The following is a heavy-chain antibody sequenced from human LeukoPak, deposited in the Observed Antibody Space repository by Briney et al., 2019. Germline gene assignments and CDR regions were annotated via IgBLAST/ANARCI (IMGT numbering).Heavy chain of an antibody. Sequence: SETLSLTCDVSGVSINTCRYYWTWIRQPPGKGLEWIGYKYYSGSTRYNSSLRSRLTISLDSSKNQFSLRLTSVTAADTAVYYCARGRSYGFDFDSWGPGTLVIVSS. CDR2: KYYSGST. V-gene: IGHV4-61*01. J-gene: IGHJ4*02. CDR1: GVSINTCRYY. CDR3: ARGRSYGFDFDS. D-gene: IGHD5-18*01.